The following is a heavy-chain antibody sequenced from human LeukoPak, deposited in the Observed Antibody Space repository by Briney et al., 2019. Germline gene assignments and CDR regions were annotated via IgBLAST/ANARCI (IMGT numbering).Heavy chain of an antibody. CDR2: INSDGSST. CDR3: ARGHSGPSYSSSWNILDY. V-gene: IGHV3-74*01. Sequence: GGSLRLSCAASGFTFSSYWMHWVRQAPGKGLVWVSRINSDGSSTSYADSVKGRFTISRDNAKNTLDLQMNSLRAEDTAVYYCARGHSGPSYSSSWNILDYWGQGTLVTVSS. J-gene: IGHJ4*02. D-gene: IGHD6-13*01. CDR1: GFTFSSYW.